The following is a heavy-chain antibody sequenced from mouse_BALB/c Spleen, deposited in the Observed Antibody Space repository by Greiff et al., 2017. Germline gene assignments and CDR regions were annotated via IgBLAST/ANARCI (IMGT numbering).Heavy chain of an antibody. Sequence: EVKLMESGGGLVQPKGSLKLSCAASGFTFNTYAMNWVRQAPGKGLEWVARIRSKSNNYATYYADSVKDRFTISRDDSQSMLYLQMNNLKTEDTAMYYCVSLDYDGEASAMDYWGQGTSVTVSS. CDR3: VSLDYDGEASAMDY. J-gene: IGHJ4*01. CDR1: GFTFNTYA. V-gene: IGHV10-1*02. CDR2: IRSKSNNYAT. D-gene: IGHD2-4*01.